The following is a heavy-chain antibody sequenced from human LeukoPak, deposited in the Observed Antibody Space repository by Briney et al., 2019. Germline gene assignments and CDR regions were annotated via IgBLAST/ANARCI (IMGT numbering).Heavy chain of an antibody. CDR1: GFTFNTYA. J-gene: IGHJ3*02. Sequence: GGSLRLSCAASGFTFNTYAMSWVRQAPGKGLEWVSAISDSGGSAYYADSVKGRFTISRDNSKNTLYLQMNSLRAEDTAVYYCAKDRGSSWYLGAFDIWGQGTMVTVSS. D-gene: IGHD6-13*01. CDR2: ISDSGGSA. CDR3: AKDRGSSWYLGAFDI. V-gene: IGHV3-23*01.